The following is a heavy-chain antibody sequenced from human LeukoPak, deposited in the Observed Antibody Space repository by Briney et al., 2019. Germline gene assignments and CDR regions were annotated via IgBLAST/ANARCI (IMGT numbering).Heavy chain of an antibody. V-gene: IGHV4-39*01. CDR1: GGSISSSSYY. CDR2: IYYSSST. Sequence: PSETLSLTCTVSGGSISSSSYYWGWLRPPPGQGLEGIVCIYYSSSTYYNPSLKSRVTISVDAAKNQFSLKLSSVTAADTAVYYCARVFNGRNWNYVIDYWGQGTLVTVSS. D-gene: IGHD1-7*01. CDR3: ARVFNGRNWNYVIDY. J-gene: IGHJ4*02.